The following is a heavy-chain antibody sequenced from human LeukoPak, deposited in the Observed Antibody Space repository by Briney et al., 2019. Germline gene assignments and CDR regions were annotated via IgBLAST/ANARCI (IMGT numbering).Heavy chain of an antibody. D-gene: IGHD1-26*01. CDR2: IWYDESKK. J-gene: IGHJ4*02. CDR1: GFTFSSYT. V-gene: IGHV3-33*06. Sequence: PGRSLRLSCAASGFTFSSYTMHWVRQAPGKGLEWVAVIWYDESKKYYADSVKGRFTISRDISKNTLYLQMNSLRAEDTAVYYCAKDPARYGGTYYFDYWGQGILVTVSS. CDR3: AKDPARYGGTYYFDY.